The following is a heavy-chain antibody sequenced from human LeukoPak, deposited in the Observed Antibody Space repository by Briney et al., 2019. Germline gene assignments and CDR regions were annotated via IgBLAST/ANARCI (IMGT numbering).Heavy chain of an antibody. V-gene: IGHV3-23*01. CDR1: GFTFSSYW. Sequence: GGSLRLSCAASGFTFSSYWMHWVRQAPGKGLEWVSAISGSGGSTYYADSVKGRFTISRDISKNTLYLQMNSLRAEDTAVYYCAKGRNPYYYYGMDVWGQGTTVTVS. J-gene: IGHJ6*02. CDR2: ISGSGGST. CDR3: AKGRNPYYYYGMDV.